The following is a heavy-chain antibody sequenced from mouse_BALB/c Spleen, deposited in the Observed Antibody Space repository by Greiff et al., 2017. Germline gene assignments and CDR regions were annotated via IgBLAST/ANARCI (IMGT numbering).Heavy chain of an antibody. CDR3: ARDWPYYGYVLFAY. Sequence: VMLVESGPGLVAPSQSLSITCTVSGFSLTSYGVHWVRQPPGKGLEWLGVIWAGGSTNYNSALMSRLSISKDNSKSQVFLKMNSLQTDDTAMYYCARDWPYYGYVLFAYWGQGTLVTVSA. J-gene: IGHJ3*01. D-gene: IGHD1-2*01. CDR1: GFSLTSYG. V-gene: IGHV2-9*02. CDR2: IWAGGST.